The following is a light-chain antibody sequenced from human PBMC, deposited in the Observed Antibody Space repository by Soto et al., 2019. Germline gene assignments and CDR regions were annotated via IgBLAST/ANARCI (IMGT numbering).Light chain of an antibody. J-gene: IGLJ2*01. Sequence: QSVLTQPPSVSGAPGQRVTISCTGSSSNIGAGYDVHWYQQLPGTAPKLLIYGNSNRPSGVPDRFSGSKSGTSASLAITGLQAEDEADYYRQSYDSGLSGSVFGGGTKLTVL. CDR3: QSYDSGLSGSV. CDR2: GNS. V-gene: IGLV1-40*01. CDR1: SSNIGAGYD.